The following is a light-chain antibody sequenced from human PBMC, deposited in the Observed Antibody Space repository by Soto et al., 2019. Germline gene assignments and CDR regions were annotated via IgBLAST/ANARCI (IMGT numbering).Light chain of an antibody. CDR2: GAS. CDR3: QQYNNWGGFT. Sequence: EIVMTQSPATLSVSPGERATLSCRASQSVSSNLAWYQQKPGQAPRLLIYGASTRATGIPARFSGSGSGTEFTLTISSLQSEDFAVYSCQQYNNWGGFTFGPGTKVDIK. CDR1: QSVSSN. V-gene: IGKV3-15*01. J-gene: IGKJ3*01.